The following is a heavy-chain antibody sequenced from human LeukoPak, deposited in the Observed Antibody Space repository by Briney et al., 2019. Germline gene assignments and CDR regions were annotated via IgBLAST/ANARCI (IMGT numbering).Heavy chain of an antibody. CDR3: AKAAAAGQYYYYGMDV. D-gene: IGHD6-13*01. CDR2: ISYDGSNK. J-gene: IGHJ6*02. Sequence: GGSLRLSCAASGFTFSSYGMHWVRQAPGKGLEWVAVISYDGSNKYYADSVKGRFTISRDNSKNTLYLQTNSLRAEDTAVYYCAKAAAAGQYYYYGMDVWGQGTTVTVSS. V-gene: IGHV3-30*18. CDR1: GFTFSSYG.